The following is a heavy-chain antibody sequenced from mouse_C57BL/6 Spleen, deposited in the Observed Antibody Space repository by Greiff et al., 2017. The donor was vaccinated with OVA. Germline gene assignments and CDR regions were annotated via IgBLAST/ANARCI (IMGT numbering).Heavy chain of an antibody. Sequence: VQLQQSGPELVKPGASVKISCKASGYTFTDYYMNWVKQSHGKSLEWIGDINPNNGGTSYNQKFKGKATLTVDKSSSTADMELRSLTSEDSAVYYCARAFTTVVEDYWGQGTTLTVSS. J-gene: IGHJ2*01. D-gene: IGHD1-1*01. CDR2: INPNNGGT. CDR3: ARAFTTVVEDY. CDR1: GYTFTDYY. V-gene: IGHV1-26*01.